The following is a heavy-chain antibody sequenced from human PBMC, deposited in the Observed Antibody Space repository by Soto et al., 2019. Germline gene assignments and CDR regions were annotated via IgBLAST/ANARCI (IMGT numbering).Heavy chain of an antibody. CDR2: IYHTGRT. J-gene: IGHJ4*02. Sequence: PSETLSLTCNVSGASISSDDYYWTWIRQPPGKGLEWIGYIYHTGRTSYNPALRSRLTISIDRSKSQFSLTLSSVSAADTALYYCARDQSSSPDFFDYWGQGTLVTVSS. V-gene: IGHV4-30-4*01. CDR3: ARDQSSSPDFFDY. CDR1: GASISSDDYY. D-gene: IGHD6-6*01.